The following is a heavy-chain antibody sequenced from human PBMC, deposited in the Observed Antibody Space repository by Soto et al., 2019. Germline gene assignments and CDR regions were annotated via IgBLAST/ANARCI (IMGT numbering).Heavy chain of an antibody. CDR3: ANAPLLLRSGSWYW. CDR2: ITGGGDST. V-gene: IGHV3-23*01. D-gene: IGHD3-10*01. CDR1: SVILTISV. J-gene: IGHJ4*02. Sequence: GSLGLSRAASSVILTISVVDVFLQKTGKGLEWVASITGGGDSTYYADSAKGRFTISRDNFKNIMYLQMNSLRAEDTAVYYCANAPLLLRSGSWYWWGPGTQVTVSS.